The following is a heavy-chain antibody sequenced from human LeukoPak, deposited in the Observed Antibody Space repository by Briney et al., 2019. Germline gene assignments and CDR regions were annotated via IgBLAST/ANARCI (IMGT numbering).Heavy chain of an antibody. CDR2: IWYDGSNK. CDR3: ARDRGVGYCDFWSGYSDY. V-gene: IGHV3-33*01. J-gene: IGHJ4*02. D-gene: IGHD3-3*01. Sequence: GGSLRLSCAASGFTFSSYGMHWVRQAPGKGLEWVAVIWYDGSNKYYADSVKGRFTISRDNSKNTLYLQMNSLRAEDTAVYYCARDRGVGYCDFWSGYSDYWGQGTLVTVSS. CDR1: GFTFSSYG.